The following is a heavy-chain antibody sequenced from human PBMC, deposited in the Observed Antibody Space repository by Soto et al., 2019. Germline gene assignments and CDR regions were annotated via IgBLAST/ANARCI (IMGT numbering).Heavy chain of an antibody. Sequence: SETLSLTCTVSGASISSGDYYWSWIRQPPGKGLEWIGYIYSSGSTYYSPSLKSRIMVSLDTSKNQFSLKLSSVTAADTAVYYCARQTPTWDFYDCSGYYPGYFDYWGLGTLVTVSS. CDR1: GASISSGDYY. D-gene: IGHD3-22*01. CDR3: ARQTPTWDFYDCSGYYPGYFDY. J-gene: IGHJ4*02. V-gene: IGHV4-30-4*01. CDR2: IYSSGST.